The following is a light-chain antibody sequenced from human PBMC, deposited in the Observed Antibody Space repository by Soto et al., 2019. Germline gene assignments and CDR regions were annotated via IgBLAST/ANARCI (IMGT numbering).Light chain of an antibody. CDR2: DVT. J-gene: IGLJ1*01. CDR3: CSYAGSYTLYV. Sequence: QSVLTQPRSVSGSPGPSVTLSCTATSNDIGDYYFVSWYQQHPAKAPKLIVYDVTKRPSGVPDRFSGSKSGNTASLTISGLQAEDEADYYCCSYAGSYTLYVFGTGTKVTVL. CDR1: SNDIGDYYF. V-gene: IGLV2-11*01.